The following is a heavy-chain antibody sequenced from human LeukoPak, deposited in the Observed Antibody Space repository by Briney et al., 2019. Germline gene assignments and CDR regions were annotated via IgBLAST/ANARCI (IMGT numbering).Heavy chain of an antibody. J-gene: IGHJ6*03. D-gene: IGHD5-12*01. Sequence: KPSETLSLTCAVSGYSISSSNWWGWIRPPPGKGLEWIAYIYYSGSTYYNPSLKSRVTMSVDTSKNQFSLKLSSVTAVDTAVYYCAKSVAWNSYYYMDVWGKGTTVTVSS. CDR2: IYYSGST. CDR1: GYSISSSNW. V-gene: IGHV4-28*01. CDR3: AKSVAWNSYYYMDV.